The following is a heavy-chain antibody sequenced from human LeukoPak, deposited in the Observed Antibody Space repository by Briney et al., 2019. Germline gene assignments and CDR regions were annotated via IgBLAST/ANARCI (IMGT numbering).Heavy chain of an antibody. D-gene: IGHD4-11*01. Sequence: SETLSLTCTVSGGSISSSSYYWGWIRQPPGKGLEWIGSIYYSGSTYYNPSLKSRVTISVDTSKNQFSLKLSSVTAADTAVYYCARRDLDYSNYFFDYWGQGTLVTVSS. V-gene: IGHV4-39*01. CDR2: IYYSGST. CDR3: ARRDLDYSNYFFDY. CDR1: GGSISSSSYY. J-gene: IGHJ4*02.